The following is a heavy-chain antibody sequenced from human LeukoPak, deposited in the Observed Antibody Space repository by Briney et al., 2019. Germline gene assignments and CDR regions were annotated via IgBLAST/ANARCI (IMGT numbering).Heavy chain of an antibody. D-gene: IGHD1-26*01. CDR2: IYWDDDN. CDR1: GFSLTTSGLS. V-gene: IGHV2-5*02. J-gene: IGHJ4*02. CDR3: AHRRSGSYFDY. Sequence: SGRTLVKPTQTLTLTCTFSGFSLTTSGLSVGWVRHPPRKALEWLPLIYWDDDNRYSPSLKSRLTIAKDTSKNQVLLTITNMDPVDTATYYCAHRRSGSYFDYWGQGTLVTVSS.